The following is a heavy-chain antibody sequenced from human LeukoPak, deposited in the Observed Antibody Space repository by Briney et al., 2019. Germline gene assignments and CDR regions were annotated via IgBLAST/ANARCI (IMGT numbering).Heavy chain of an antibody. V-gene: IGHV5-51*01. CDR3: ARPSYGASDY. Sequence: GESLRISCKGSGYRFTKSWIGWVCQMPGKGLEWLGIIYPDDSRTRYSPSFQGQVTISVDKSITTAYLQWTSLKASDTAMYYCARPSYGASDYWGQGTLVTVSS. CDR1: GYRFTKSW. CDR2: IYPDDSRT. J-gene: IGHJ4*02. D-gene: IGHD4-17*01.